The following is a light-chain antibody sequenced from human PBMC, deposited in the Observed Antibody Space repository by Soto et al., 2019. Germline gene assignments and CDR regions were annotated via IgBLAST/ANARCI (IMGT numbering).Light chain of an antibody. CDR3: QQHSHSYT. Sequence: EIVLTQSPATLSLSPGERATLSCRASQSVSSDLAWYQQKPGQAPRLLMYDASTRATGVPARFSGSGSGTDFTLTISRLEPYDFAFYYCQQHSHSYTFGQGTKLEIK. J-gene: IGKJ2*01. CDR1: QSVSSD. CDR2: DAS. V-gene: IGKV3-11*01.